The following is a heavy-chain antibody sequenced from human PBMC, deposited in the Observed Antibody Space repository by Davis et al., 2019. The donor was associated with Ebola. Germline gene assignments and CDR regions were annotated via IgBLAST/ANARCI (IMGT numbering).Heavy chain of an antibody. Sequence: GESLKISCKGSGYRFSNYWIGWVRQMPGKGLEWLGIIYPGDSDTRYSPSFQGQVTISADKSIKTAYLQWSSLTASDTAIYYCASLRRSITGFDDGYDIWGQGTMVTVSS. CDR3: ASLRRSITGFDDGYDI. CDR1: GYRFSNYW. D-gene: IGHD3-9*01. CDR2: IYPGDSDT. V-gene: IGHV5-51*01. J-gene: IGHJ3*02.